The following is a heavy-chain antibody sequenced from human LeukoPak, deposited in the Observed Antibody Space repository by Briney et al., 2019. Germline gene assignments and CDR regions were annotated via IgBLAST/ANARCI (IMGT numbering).Heavy chain of an antibody. CDR1: GFTFSSYA. CDR2: ITESGDIT. J-gene: IGHJ4*02. D-gene: IGHD2-15*01. V-gene: IGHV3-23*01. Sequence: GASLRLSCAASGFTFSSYAMCWVRQAPGKGPEWVSGITESGDITYYADSVKGRFTISRDNSKNTLYLQMNSLRAGDTAKYYCAKYCSGATCSGYWGQGTLVTASS. CDR3: AKYCSGATCSGY.